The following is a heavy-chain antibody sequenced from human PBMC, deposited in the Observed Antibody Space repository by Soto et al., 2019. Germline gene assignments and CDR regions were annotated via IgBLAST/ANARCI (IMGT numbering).Heavy chain of an antibody. CDR1: GYTLTELS. CDR3: ATAGPRVDTAMVLYYYYGMDV. J-gene: IGHJ6*02. CDR2: FDPEDGET. V-gene: IGHV1-24*01. D-gene: IGHD5-18*01. Sequence: ASVKVSCKVSGYTLTELSMHWVRQAPGKGLEWMGGFDPEDGETIYAQKFQGRVTMTEDTSTDTAYMELSSLGSEDTAVYYCATAGPRVDTAMVLYYYYGMDVWGQGTTVTVSS.